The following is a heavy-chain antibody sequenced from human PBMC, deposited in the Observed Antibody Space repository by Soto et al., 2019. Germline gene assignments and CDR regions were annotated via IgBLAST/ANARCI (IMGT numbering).Heavy chain of an antibody. CDR1: GFTFSSYW. D-gene: IGHD6-19*01. CDR2: INSDGSST. J-gene: IGHJ6*02. Sequence: EVQLVESGGGLVQPGGSLRLSCAASGFTFSSYWMHWVRQAPGKGLVWVSRINSDGSSTSYADSAKGRFTISRDNAKNTLYLQMNSLRAEDTAVYYCARQRQIAVASMYYYYGMDVWGQGTTVTVSS. CDR3: ARQRQIAVASMYYYYGMDV. V-gene: IGHV3-74*01.